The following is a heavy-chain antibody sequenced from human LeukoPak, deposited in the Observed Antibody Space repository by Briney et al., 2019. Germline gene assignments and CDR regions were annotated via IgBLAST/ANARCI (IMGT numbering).Heavy chain of an antibody. V-gene: IGHV1-8*01. J-gene: IGHJ4*02. CDR2: MNPNSGNT. Sequence: ASVTVSCTASGYTFTSYDINWVRQAPGQGLEWMGWMNPNSGNTGYAQKFQGRVTMTRNTSISTAYTELSSLRSEDTAVYYCARGEHYFDYWGQGTLVTVSS. CDR3: ARGEHYFDY. CDR1: GYTFTSYD.